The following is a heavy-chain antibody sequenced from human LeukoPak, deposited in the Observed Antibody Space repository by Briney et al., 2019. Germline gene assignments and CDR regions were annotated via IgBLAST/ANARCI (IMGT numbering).Heavy chain of an antibody. CDR2: IYPRDGST. D-gene: IGHD6-6*01. V-gene: IGHV1-46*01. J-gene: IGHJ4*02. CDR1: GYTFTSNY. Sequence: SVKVSCKASGYTFTSNYIHWVRQAPGQGLEWMGMIYPRDGSTSYAQKFQGRVTVTRDTSTSTVHMELSGLRSDDTAVYYCARTAARRFDYWGQGTLVTVSS. CDR3: ARTAARRFDY.